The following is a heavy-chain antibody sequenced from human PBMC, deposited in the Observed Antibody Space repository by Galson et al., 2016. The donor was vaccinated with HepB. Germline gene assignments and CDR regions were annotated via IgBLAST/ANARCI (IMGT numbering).Heavy chain of an antibody. V-gene: IGHV3-72*01. CDR1: GFSFSDHY. Sequence: SLRLSCAGSGFSFSDHYMDWVRQAPGKGLEWVGRIRNKRNNYITEYAASVIGRFTISRDDSRNSVDLQMNTLKTQDTAVYYCARMANGADSDWGQGNLVTVSS. D-gene: IGHD2-8*01. J-gene: IGHJ4*02. CDR3: ARMANGADSD. CDR2: IRNKRNNYIT.